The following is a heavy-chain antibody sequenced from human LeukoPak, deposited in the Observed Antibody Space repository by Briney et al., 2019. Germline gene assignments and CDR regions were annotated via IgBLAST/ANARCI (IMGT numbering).Heavy chain of an antibody. D-gene: IGHD3-3*01. Sequence: PGGSLRLSCAASGFTFSSYAMHWVRQAPGKGLEWVAVISYDGSNKYYADSVKGRFTISRDNSKNTLYLQMNSLRAEDTAVYYCARTYDGAFDYWGQGTLVTVSS. J-gene: IGHJ4*02. V-gene: IGHV3-30-3*01. CDR3: ARTYDGAFDY. CDR1: GFTFSSYA. CDR2: ISYDGSNK.